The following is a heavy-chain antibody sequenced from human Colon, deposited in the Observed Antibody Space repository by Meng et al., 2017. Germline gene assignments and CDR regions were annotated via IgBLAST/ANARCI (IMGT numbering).Heavy chain of an antibody. D-gene: IGHD5/OR15-5a*01. Sequence: QVQLQESGPGLVKPSGTLSLTCAVSGISISSATYWSWVRQPPGKGLEWIGESYHSGSTNYNPSLKSRVTISVDKSKNQFSLILTSVTAADTAVYYCASTSRGGVSDYWGQGTLVTVSS. CDR1: GISISSATY. V-gene: IGHV4-4*02. CDR2: SYHSGST. CDR3: ASTSRGGVSDY. J-gene: IGHJ4*02.